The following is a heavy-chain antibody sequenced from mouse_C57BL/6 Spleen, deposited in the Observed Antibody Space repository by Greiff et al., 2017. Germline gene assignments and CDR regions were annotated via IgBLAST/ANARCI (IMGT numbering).Heavy chain of an antibody. CDR3: ARGRDYDGYYAMDY. J-gene: IGHJ4*01. D-gene: IGHD2-4*01. Sequence: QVQLKQSGAELVKPGASVKISCKASGYAFSSYWMNWVKQRPGKGLEWIGQIYPGDGDTNYNGKFKGKATLTADKSSSTAYMQLSSLTSEDSAVYFCARGRDYDGYYAMDYWGQGTSDTVSS. CDR2: IYPGDGDT. CDR1: GYAFSSYW. V-gene: IGHV1-80*01.